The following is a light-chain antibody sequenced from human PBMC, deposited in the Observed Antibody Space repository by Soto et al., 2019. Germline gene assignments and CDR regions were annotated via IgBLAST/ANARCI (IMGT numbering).Light chain of an antibody. CDR2: DAS. CDR1: QSVSSY. V-gene: IGKV3-11*01. CDR3: QQRSNWPGGF. Sequence: EIVLTQSPATLSLSPGERATLSCRASQSVSSYLAWYQQKPGQAPRLLIYDASNRATGIPARFSGSGSGTDFTLTISSLEPEDFAVYYCQQRSNWPGGFFGQGTKLEIK. J-gene: IGKJ2*01.